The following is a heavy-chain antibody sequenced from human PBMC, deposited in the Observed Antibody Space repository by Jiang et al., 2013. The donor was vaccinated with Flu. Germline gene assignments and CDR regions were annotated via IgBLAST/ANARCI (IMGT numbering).Heavy chain of an antibody. J-gene: IGHJ4*02. CDR2: ISHDGSNK. V-gene: IGHV3-30*05. CDR1: GFTFSRYG. Sequence: VQLLESGGGVVQPGRSLRLSCAASGFTFSRYGMHWVRQAPGKGLEWVAIISHDGSNKQYADSVKGRLTVSRDNSRDTLYLQMNSLRDEDTAMFYCARERGDSGSYSPLDYWGQGTLVTASS. D-gene: IGHD1-26*01. CDR3: ARERGDSGSYSPLDY.